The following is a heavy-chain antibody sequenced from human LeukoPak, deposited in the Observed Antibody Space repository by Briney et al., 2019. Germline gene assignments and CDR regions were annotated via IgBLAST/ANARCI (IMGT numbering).Heavy chain of an antibody. D-gene: IGHD2/OR15-2a*01. CDR2: IYYSGST. V-gene: IGHV4-39*01. Sequence: PSDTLSLTCTVSGGSISSSSYSWGWIRQPPGKGLEWIGNIYYSGSTYYNPSLKSRLTISADTSKNQFSLKLSSVTAADTAVYYCARLISARIDYWGQGTLVPVSS. J-gene: IGHJ4*02. CDR1: GGSISSSSYS. CDR3: ARLISARIDY.